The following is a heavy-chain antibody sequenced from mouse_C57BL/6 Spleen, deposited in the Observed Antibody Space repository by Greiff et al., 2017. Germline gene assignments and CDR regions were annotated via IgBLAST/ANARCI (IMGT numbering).Heavy chain of an antibody. Sequence: VQLQQSGPELVKPGASVKIPCKASGYTFTDYNMDWVKQSHGKSLEWIGDINPNNGGTIYNQKFKGKATLTVDKSSSTAYMELRSLTSEATAVYYCARGNYGNYLAYWGQGTLVTVSA. D-gene: IGHD2-1*01. CDR2: INPNNGGT. CDR3: ARGNYGNYLAY. V-gene: IGHV1-18*01. J-gene: IGHJ3*01. CDR1: GYTFTDYN.